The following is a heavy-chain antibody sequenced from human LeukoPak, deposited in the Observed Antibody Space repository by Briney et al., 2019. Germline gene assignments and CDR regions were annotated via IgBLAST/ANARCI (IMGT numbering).Heavy chain of an antibody. Sequence: PGGSLRLSCAASGFTFSSYSMNWVRQAPGKGLEWVSSISSSSSYIYYADSVKGRFTISRDNAKNSLYLQMNSLRAEDTAVYYCARAPWSSGTNLPGYWGQGTLVTVSS. CDR2: ISSSSSYI. J-gene: IGHJ4*02. V-gene: IGHV3-21*01. D-gene: IGHD3-10*01. CDR3: ARAPWSSGTNLPGY. CDR1: GFTFSSYS.